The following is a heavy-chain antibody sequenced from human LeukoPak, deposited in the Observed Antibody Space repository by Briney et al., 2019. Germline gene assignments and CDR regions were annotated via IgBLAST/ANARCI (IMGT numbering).Heavy chain of an antibody. Sequence: SETLSLTCSVSGGSISSSSSYWGWIRQPPGKGLEWIGSIYYSGRTYYSPSLKSRITISVDTSNNQFSLKLSSVTAADTAVYYCARGVSIVVVTAFFDSWGQGTLVTVSS. V-gene: IGHV4-39*07. D-gene: IGHD2-21*02. CDR1: GGSISSSSSY. CDR2: IYYSGRT. J-gene: IGHJ4*02. CDR3: ARGVSIVVVTAFFDS.